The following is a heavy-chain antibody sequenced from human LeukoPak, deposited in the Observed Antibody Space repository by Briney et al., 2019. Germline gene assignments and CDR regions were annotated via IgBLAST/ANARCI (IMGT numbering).Heavy chain of an antibody. J-gene: IGHJ4*02. CDR3: ARDLSGSYSIDY. CDR2: VSYDGRNE. V-gene: IGHV3-30*04. Sequence: GRSLRLSCAASGFSFSSNGMHWARQAPGKGLEWVAVVSYDGRNEHYTDSVKGRFTISRDISRNTLYLQMNSLRVEDTAVYYCARDLSGSYSIDYWGQGTLVTVSS. D-gene: IGHD1-26*01. CDR1: GFSFSSNG.